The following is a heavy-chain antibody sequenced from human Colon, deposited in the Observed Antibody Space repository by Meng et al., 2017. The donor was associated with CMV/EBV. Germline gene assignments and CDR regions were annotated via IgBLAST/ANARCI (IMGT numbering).Heavy chain of an antibody. CDR3: TRDAGSSTSMDY. CDR2: ISSSGSTI. V-gene: IGHV3-11*04. Sequence: GGSLRLSCAASGFTFSDYYMSWIRQAPGKGLEWVSYISSSGSTIYYADSVQGRFTISRDNAKNSLYLQMNSLRAEDTAVYYCTRDAGSSTSMDYWGQGTLVTVSS. D-gene: IGHD6-6*01. CDR1: GFTFSDYY. J-gene: IGHJ4*02.